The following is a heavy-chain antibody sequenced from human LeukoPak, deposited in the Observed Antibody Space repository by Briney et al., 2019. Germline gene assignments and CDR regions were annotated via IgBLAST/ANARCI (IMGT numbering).Heavy chain of an antibody. Sequence: SETLSLTCAVYGGSFSGYYWSWICQPPGKGLEWIGEINHSGSTNYNPSLKSRVTISVDTSKNQFSLKLSSVTAADTAVYYCARRIHNYFGMDVWGQGTTVTVSS. CDR3: ARRIHNYFGMDV. D-gene: IGHD2/OR15-2a*01. CDR2: INHSGST. J-gene: IGHJ6*02. CDR1: GGSFSGYY. V-gene: IGHV4-34*01.